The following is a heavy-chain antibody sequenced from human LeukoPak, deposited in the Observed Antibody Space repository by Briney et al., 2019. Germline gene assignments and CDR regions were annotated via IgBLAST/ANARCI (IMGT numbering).Heavy chain of an antibody. CDR2: INSDGSST. D-gene: IGHD3-16*01. CDR1: GFTFSSYW. V-gene: IGHV3-74*01. Sequence: RGSPRLSCAASGFTFSSYWMHWVRQAPGKGLVWVSRINSDGSSTSYADSVKGRFTISRDNAKNTLYLQMNSLRAEDTAVYYCARDQYALDYFDYWGQGTLDSVPS. CDR3: ARDQYALDYFDY. J-gene: IGHJ4*02.